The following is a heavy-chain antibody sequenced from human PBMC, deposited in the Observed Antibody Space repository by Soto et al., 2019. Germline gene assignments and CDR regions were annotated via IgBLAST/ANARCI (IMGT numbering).Heavy chain of an antibody. V-gene: IGHV4-59*08. CDR1: GGSISSYY. CDR3: ARLYNWFDP. Sequence: PSETLSLTCTVSGGSISSYYWSWIRQPPGKGLEWIGYIYYSGSTNYNPSLKSRVTISVDTSKNQFSPKLSSVTAADTAVYYCARLYNWFDPWGQGTLVTVSS. CDR2: IYYSGST. J-gene: IGHJ5*02.